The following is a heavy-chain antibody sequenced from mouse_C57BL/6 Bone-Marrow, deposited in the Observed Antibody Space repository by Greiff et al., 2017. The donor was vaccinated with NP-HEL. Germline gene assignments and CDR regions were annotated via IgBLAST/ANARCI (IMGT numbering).Heavy chain of an antibody. D-gene: IGHD1-1*01. CDR2: IDPSDSYT. CDR3: AREPITTVGGAMDY. CDR1: GYTFTSYW. V-gene: IGHV1-69*01. Sequence: QVQLQQPGAELVMPGASVKLSCKASGYTFTSYWMHWVKQRPGQGLEWIGEIDPSDSYTNYNQKFKGKSTLTVDKSSSTAYMQLSSLTSEDSAVYYCAREPITTVGGAMDYWGQGTSVTVSS. J-gene: IGHJ4*01.